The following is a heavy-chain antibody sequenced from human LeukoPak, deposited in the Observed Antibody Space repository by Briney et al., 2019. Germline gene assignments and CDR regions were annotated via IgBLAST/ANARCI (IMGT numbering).Heavy chain of an antibody. V-gene: IGHV1-46*01. D-gene: IGHD6-13*01. CDR3: ARKIAAAGHFDY. J-gene: IGHJ4*02. Sequence: ASVKVSCKASGYTFTSYYMHWVRQAPGQGLEWMGIINPSGGSTSYAQKFQGRVTMTRDTSTSTVYMEVSSLRSEDTAVYYCARKIAAAGHFDYWGQGTLVTVSS. CDR2: INPSGGST. CDR1: GYTFTSYY.